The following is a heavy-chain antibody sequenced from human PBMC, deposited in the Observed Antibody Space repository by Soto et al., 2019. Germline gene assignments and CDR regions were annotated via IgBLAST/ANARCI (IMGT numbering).Heavy chain of an antibody. V-gene: IGHV4-38-2*01. J-gene: IGHJ4*02. Sequence: SETLSLTCAVSGYSISSGNYWAWIRQPPGRGLEWIGSLYHIGSTHYNTSLKSRVTISVDTSKNHFSLELSSVTAADTATYFCARGPQYWGPGKLVTVSS. CDR1: GYSISSGNY. CDR3: ARGPQY. CDR2: LYHIGST.